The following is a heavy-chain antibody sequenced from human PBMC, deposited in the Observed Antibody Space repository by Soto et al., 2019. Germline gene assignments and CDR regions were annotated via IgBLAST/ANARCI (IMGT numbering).Heavy chain of an antibody. V-gene: IGHV3-7*01. CDR2: LNQDGSER. CDR1: GFTFSTCW. J-gene: IGHJ4*02. Sequence: VQLVESGGGLVQPGGSLRLSCAASGFTFSTCWMMWVREAPGKGLEWVANLNQDGSERYYVDSVKGRFTISRDNAKNSLYLQMNSLRAEDTAVYYCVKDNRGSYWGQGTLVTVSS. CDR3: VKDNRGSY. D-gene: IGHD3-10*01.